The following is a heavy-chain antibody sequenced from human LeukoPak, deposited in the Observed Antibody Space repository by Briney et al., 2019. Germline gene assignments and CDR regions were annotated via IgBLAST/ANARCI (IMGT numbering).Heavy chain of an antibody. V-gene: IGHV5-51*01. Sequence: GESLKISCKGSGYSFSSHWIGWVRQMPGKGLEWMGIIYPDDSDSRYTPSFQGQVTISADKSISTAYLQWSSLKASDTAMYYCARAVHYYGSGTSYYYFDHWGQGTLVTVSS. J-gene: IGHJ4*02. CDR1: GYSFSSHW. CDR3: ARAVHYYGSGTSYYYFDH. CDR2: IYPDDSDS. D-gene: IGHD3-10*01.